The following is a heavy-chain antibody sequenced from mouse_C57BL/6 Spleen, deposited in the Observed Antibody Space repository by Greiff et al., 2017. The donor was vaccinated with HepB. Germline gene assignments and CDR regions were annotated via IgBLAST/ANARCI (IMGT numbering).Heavy chain of an antibody. J-gene: IGHJ4*01. CDR3: ARPYGNYGYYAMDY. D-gene: IGHD2-1*01. Sequence: EVKVVESGGGLVKPGGSLKLSCAASGFTFSDYGMHWVRQAPEKGLEWVAYISSGSSTIYYADTVKGRFTISRDNAKNTLFLQMTSLRAEDTAMYYCARPYGNYGYYAMDYWGQGTSVTVSS. V-gene: IGHV5-17*01. CDR2: ISSGSSTI. CDR1: GFTFSDYG.